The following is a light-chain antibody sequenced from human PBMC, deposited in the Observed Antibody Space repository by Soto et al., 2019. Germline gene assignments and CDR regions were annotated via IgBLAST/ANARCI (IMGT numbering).Light chain of an antibody. V-gene: IGLV2-14*01. Sequence: QSVLTQPASVSGPPGQSITISCTGTSSDVGGYNYVSWYQQHPGKAPKLMIYEITNRPSGVSNRFSGSKSGNTASLTISGLQAEDEADYYCSSYTGSDVVFGGGTQLTVL. J-gene: IGLJ2*01. CDR2: EIT. CDR1: SSDVGGYNY. CDR3: SSYTGSDVV.